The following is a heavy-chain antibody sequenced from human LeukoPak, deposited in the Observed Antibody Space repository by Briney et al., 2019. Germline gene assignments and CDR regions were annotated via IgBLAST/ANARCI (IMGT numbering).Heavy chain of an antibody. Sequence: PSETLSLTCTVSGVSISSYYWSWIRQPPGKGLEWIGYIYYSGSTNYNPSLKSRVTISVDTSKNQFSLKLSSVTAADTAVYYCARVVTYYSTLEAFDIWGQGTMVTVSS. D-gene: IGHD3-10*01. CDR1: GVSISSYY. CDR3: ARVVTYYSTLEAFDI. V-gene: IGHV4-59*01. CDR2: IYYSGST. J-gene: IGHJ3*02.